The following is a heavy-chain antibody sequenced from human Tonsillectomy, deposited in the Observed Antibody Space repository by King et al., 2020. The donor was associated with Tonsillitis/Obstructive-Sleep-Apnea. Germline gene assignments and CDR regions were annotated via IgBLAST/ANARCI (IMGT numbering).Heavy chain of an antibody. D-gene: IGHD3-10*01. CDR1: GFTFSRWT. J-gene: IGHJ4*02. V-gene: IGHV3-33*01. CDR2: IWDDGSYK. Sequence: VQLVESGGGVVQPGRSQRLSWETSGFTFSRWTIHWVRQAPGKGLEWVAVIWDDGSYKYYGDSVKGRFTIARDSSKNTVYLQMNTLRAEDTAVYYCARDSNSGSFNFDYWGQGTLVTVSS. CDR3: ARDSNSGSFNFDY.